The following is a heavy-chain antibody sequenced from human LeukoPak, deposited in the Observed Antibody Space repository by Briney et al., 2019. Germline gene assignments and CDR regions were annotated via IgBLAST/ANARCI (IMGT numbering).Heavy chain of an antibody. CDR3: ACGVPHSYYYMDV. D-gene: IGHD2-21*01. CDR2: IYYTGSA. J-gene: IGHJ6*03. V-gene: IGHV4-59*12. CDR1: GDSINTYY. Sequence: PSETLSLTCTVSGDSINTYYWNWIRQPPGKGLECISHIYYTGSASYNPSLKSRATISVDTSKNQFSLSLSPVTAADTAVYYCACGVPHSYYYMDVWGKGTTVAVSS.